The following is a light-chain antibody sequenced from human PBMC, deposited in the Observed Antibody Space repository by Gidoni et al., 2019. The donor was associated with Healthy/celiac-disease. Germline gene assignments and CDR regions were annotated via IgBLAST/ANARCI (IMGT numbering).Light chain of an antibody. Sequence: QSVLTQPPSASGTPGQRVTIPCSGSSSNIGSNYVYWYQQLPGTAPKLPIYRNNQRPPGVPDRFSGSKSGTSASLAISGLRSEDEADYYCAAWDDSLSGRVFGGGTKLTVL. CDR2: RNN. CDR1: SSNIGSNY. J-gene: IGLJ3*02. V-gene: IGLV1-47*01. CDR3: AAWDDSLSGRV.